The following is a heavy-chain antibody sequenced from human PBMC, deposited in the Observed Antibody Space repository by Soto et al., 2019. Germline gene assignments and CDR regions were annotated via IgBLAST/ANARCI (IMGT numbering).Heavy chain of an antibody. V-gene: IGHV3-30*18. J-gene: IGHJ6*02. Sequence: GGSLRLSCAASGFMFSSYGMHWVRQAPGKGLEWVAVISYDGNNKYYADSVKGRFTFSRDNSKNTLYLQMSSLRAEDTAVYYCAKEGSYYFYYGMDVWGQGTTVTVSS. CDR1: GFMFSSYG. CDR3: AKEGSYYFYYGMDV. CDR2: ISYDGNNK. D-gene: IGHD3-10*01.